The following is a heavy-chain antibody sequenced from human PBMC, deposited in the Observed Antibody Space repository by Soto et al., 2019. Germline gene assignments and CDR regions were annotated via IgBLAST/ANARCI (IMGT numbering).Heavy chain of an antibody. Sequence: ETLSLTCTVSGGSISSSSYYWGWIRQPPGKGLEWIGSIYYSGSTYYNPSLKSRVTISVDTSKNQFSLKLSSVTAADTAVYYCARRITIFGVVTLYYYGMDVWGQGTTVTVSS. CDR2: IYYSGST. D-gene: IGHD3-3*01. CDR1: GGSISSSSYY. J-gene: IGHJ6*02. V-gene: IGHV4-39*01. CDR3: ARRITIFGVVTLYYYGMDV.